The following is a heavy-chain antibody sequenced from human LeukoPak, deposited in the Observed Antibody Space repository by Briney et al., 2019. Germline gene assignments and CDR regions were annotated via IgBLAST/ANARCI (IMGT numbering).Heavy chain of an antibody. V-gene: IGHV3-23*01. CDR1: GFTFSNYA. J-gene: IGHJ4*02. Sequence: PGGSLRLSCAASGFTFSNYAMSWVRQTPGKGLEWVSGITGSGGSAYYADSVKGRFTISRDNSKNTLYLQMNSLRAEDTAIYYCASRYCSGGSCYNRYYFDYWGQGTLVTVSS. D-gene: IGHD2-15*01. CDR2: ITGSGGSA. CDR3: ASRYCSGGSCYNRYYFDY.